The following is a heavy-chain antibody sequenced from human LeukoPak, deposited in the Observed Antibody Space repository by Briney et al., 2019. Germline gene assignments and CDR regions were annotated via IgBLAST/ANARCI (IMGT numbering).Heavy chain of an antibody. J-gene: IGHJ4*02. Sequence: ASVKVSRKASVYTLTAYYLHWVRQAPGQGLEWVGCIYPNSGGTNYAQKFQGRVTMTRDTSIGTAYMELSSLRSDDRAVYYCARAIGEFYGSGSYYSWGQGTLVTVSS. CDR1: VYTLTAYY. V-gene: IGHV1-2*02. CDR3: ARAIGEFYGSGSYYS. D-gene: IGHD3-10*01. CDR2: IYPNSGGT.